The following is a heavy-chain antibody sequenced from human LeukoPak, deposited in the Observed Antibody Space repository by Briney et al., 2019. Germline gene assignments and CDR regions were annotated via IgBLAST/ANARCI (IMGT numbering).Heavy chain of an antibody. D-gene: IGHD3-3*01. CDR3: AKGSVVYYNFWSGSYSDY. CDR1: GFNFVTYA. V-gene: IGHV3-23*01. J-gene: IGHJ4*02. CDR2: ISNSGETT. Sequence: GGSLRLSCAASGFNFVTYAMNWVRQAPGKGLEWVSVISNSGETTHYADSVKGRFTISRDNSKNTLYLQMDRLRADDTAIYYCAKGSVVYYNFWSGSYSDYWGQGTLVTVSS.